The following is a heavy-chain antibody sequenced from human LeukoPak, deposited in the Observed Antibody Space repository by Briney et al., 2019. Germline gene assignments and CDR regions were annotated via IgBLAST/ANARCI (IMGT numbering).Heavy chain of an antibody. J-gene: IGHJ4*02. CDR2: IRSKAYGGTT. Sequence: PGRSLRLSCTASGFTFGDYAMSRVRQAPGKGLEWVGFIRSKAYGGTTEYAASVKGRFTISRDDSKSIAYLQMNSLKTEDTAVYYCTRASGYDLFPYFDYWGQGTLVTVSS. CDR3: TRASGYDLFPYFDY. V-gene: IGHV3-49*04. D-gene: IGHD5-12*01. CDR1: GFTFGDYA.